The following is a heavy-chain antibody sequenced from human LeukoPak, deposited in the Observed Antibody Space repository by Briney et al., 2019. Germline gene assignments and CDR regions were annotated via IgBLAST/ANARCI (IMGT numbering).Heavy chain of an antibody. CDR3: ARAEYYYDSSGLKGLPCDY. D-gene: IGHD3-22*01. CDR2: INPNSGGT. J-gene: IGHJ4*02. Sequence: ASVKVSCKASEYXFTGYYMNWVRQAPGQGLEWMGWINPNSGGTNYAQKFQGRVTMTRDTSISTAYMELSGLRSDDTAVYYCARAEYYYDSSGLKGLPCDYWGQGTQVTVSS. CDR1: EYXFTGYY. V-gene: IGHV1-2*02.